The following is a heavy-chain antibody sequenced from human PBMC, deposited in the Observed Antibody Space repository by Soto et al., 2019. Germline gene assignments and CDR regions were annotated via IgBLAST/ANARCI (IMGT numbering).Heavy chain of an antibody. J-gene: IGHJ4*02. CDR2: ISAYNGHT. Sequence: ASVKVSCKASGYTFTNYGIIWVRQAPGQGLDWMGWISAYNGHTNYAQKFQGRVTITRDTSASTAYMDLSSLRSEDTAVYYCARGPGGPDGPGDYWGQGTLVTVSS. V-gene: IGHV1-18*01. CDR1: GYTFTNYG. CDR3: ARGPGGPDGPGDY. D-gene: IGHD2-15*01.